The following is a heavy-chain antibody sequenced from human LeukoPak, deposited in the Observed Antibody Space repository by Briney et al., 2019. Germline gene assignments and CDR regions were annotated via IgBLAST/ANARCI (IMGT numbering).Heavy chain of an antibody. CDR2: INPNSGDT. CDR3: AREGRGDYADNWFDP. D-gene: IGHD4-17*01. CDR1: GYSFTGYY. J-gene: IGHJ5*02. Sequence: GASVKVSCKASGYSFTGYYIHWVRQAPGQGLEWMGWINPNSGDTKYAQKFQVRVTMTRDTSISTAYMELSRLRSDDTAVYYCAREGRGDYADNWFDPWGQGTLVTVSS. V-gene: IGHV1-2*02.